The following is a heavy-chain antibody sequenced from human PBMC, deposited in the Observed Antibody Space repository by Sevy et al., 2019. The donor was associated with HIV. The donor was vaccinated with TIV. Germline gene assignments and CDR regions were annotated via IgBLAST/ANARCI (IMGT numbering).Heavy chain of an antibody. D-gene: IGHD2-21*01. CDR2: IYWNSGSI. CDR3: AKDTSPTAYSDAFDI. CDR1: GFTFDDYA. Sequence: GGSLRLSCAASGFTFDDYAMYWVRQAPGKGLEWVAGIYWNSGSIGYADSVKGRFTISRDNAKNSLYLQMNSLRAEDTAFYYCAKDTSPTAYSDAFDIWGQWTMVTVSS. V-gene: IGHV3-9*01. J-gene: IGHJ3*02.